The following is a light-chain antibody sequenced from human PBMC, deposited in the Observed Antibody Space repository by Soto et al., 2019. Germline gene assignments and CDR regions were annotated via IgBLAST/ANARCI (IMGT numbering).Light chain of an antibody. V-gene: IGKV3-20*01. CDR3: QQYGSSPEWT. Sequence: ESVFSQSRRTLSLTHGERAPLSCGVIQSVSSSYLAWYQQKPGQAPRLLIYGASSRATGIPDRFSGSGSGTDFTLTISRLEPEDFAVYYCQQYGSSPEWTFGQGTKVDI. J-gene: IGKJ1*01. CDR2: GAS. CDR1: QSVSSSY.